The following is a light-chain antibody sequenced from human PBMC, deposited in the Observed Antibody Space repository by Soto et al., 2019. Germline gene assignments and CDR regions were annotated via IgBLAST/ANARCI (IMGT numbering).Light chain of an antibody. Sequence: EIVMTQSPATLSVSPGERATLSCRASQSVSSNLAWYQQKPGQAPRLLIYGAFTRATGIPARFSGSGSGTEFTLTISSLQSEDFSVYYCQQYNNWPQTFGHGTKVDIK. V-gene: IGKV3-15*01. CDR2: GAF. J-gene: IGKJ1*01. CDR3: QQYNNWPQT. CDR1: QSVSSN.